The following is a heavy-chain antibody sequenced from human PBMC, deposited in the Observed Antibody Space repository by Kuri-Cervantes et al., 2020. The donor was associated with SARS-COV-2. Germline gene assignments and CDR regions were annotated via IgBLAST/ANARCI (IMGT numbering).Heavy chain of an antibody. CDR3: TRGLPTIDY. V-gene: IGHV3-72*01. D-gene: IGHD5/OR15-5a*01. CDR1: GFTFSDHY. Sequence: LSLTCAASGFTFSDHYMDWVRQAPGKGLEWVGRTRNKANSYTTEYAASVKGRFTISRDDSKNSLYLQMNSLKTEDTAVYYCTRGLPTIDYWGQGTLVTVSS. J-gene: IGHJ4*02. CDR2: TRNKANSYTT.